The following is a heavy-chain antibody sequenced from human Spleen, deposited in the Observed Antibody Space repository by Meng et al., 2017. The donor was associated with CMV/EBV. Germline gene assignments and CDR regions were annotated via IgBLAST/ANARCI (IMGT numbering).Heavy chain of an antibody. Sequence: GGSLRLSCAASGFTFSSYEMNWVRQAPGKGLEWVSVIYSGGSTYYADSVKGRFTISRDNSRSTLFLEMDGLRAEDTAIYFCVKHRSIISSYFDWWGQGTLVTVSS. CDR2: IYSGGST. CDR1: GFTFSSYE. V-gene: IGHV3-66*04. D-gene: IGHD6-6*01. CDR3: VKHRSIISSYFDW. J-gene: IGHJ4*02.